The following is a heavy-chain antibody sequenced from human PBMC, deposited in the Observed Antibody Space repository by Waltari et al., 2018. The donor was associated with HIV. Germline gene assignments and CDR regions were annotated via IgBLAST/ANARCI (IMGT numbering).Heavy chain of an antibody. J-gene: IGHJ4*02. V-gene: IGHV1-2*02. CDR1: GHNIPGHD. D-gene: IGHD1-26*01. CDR3: ARDGVGDAAFDY. CDR2: INPNSGNT. Sequence: VQLLQSGPEVRKPGASVKCSCTAYGHNIPGHDMHWVRQAPGQGLEWMGWINPNSGNTHLAQKFKGKVTMTRVTSIRTAYLEMRRLKSDDTAIYYCARDGVGDAAFDYWGQGTLVTVS.